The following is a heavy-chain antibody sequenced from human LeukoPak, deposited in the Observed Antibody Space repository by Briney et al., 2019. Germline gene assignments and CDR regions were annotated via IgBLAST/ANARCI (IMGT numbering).Heavy chain of an antibody. Sequence: PGGSLRLSCAASGFTFNNYAMTWVRQAPGKGLEWVSSISSSSSYIYYADSVKGRFTISRDNAKNSLYLQMNSLRAEDTAVYYCARGLAMLYNYWGQGTLVTVSS. D-gene: IGHD2-8*01. J-gene: IGHJ4*02. V-gene: IGHV3-21*01. CDR1: GFTFNNYA. CDR2: ISSSSSYI. CDR3: ARGLAMLYNY.